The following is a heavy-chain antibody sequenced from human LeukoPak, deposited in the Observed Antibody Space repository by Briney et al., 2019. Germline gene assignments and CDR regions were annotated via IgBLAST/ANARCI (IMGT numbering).Heavy chain of an antibody. Sequence: GGSLRLSCAASGFTFSSYAMHWVRQAPGKGLEWVAIIWYDGNDEYYADSVKGRFTISRDNSKNTLYLQMNSLRVEDTAVYYCGRGGGSSSWYYFDYWGQGTLVTVSS. J-gene: IGHJ4*02. CDR1: GFTFSSYA. CDR3: GRGGGSSSWYYFDY. CDR2: IWYDGNDE. V-gene: IGHV3-33*01. D-gene: IGHD6-13*01.